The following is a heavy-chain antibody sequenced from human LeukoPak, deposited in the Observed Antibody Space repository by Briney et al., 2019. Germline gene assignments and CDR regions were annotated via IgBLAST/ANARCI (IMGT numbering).Heavy chain of an antibody. Sequence: SETLSLTCTVSGGSISSSSYYWGWLRQPPGKGLEWIGSIYYSGSTYYNPSLKSRVTISVDTSKNQFSLKLSSVTAADTAVYYCASQEGLWNGDYWGQGTLVTVSS. J-gene: IGHJ4*02. CDR1: GGSISSSSYY. CDR2: IYYSGST. CDR3: ASQEGLWNGDY. V-gene: IGHV4-39*01. D-gene: IGHD4/OR15-4a*01.